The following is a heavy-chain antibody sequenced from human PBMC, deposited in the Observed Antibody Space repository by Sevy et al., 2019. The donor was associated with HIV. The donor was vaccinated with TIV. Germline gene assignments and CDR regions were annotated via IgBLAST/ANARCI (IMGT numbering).Heavy chain of an antibody. CDR1: GGSISSYY. CDR2: IYTSGNT. J-gene: IGHJ4*02. V-gene: IGHV4-4*07. Sequence: SETLSLTCTVSGGSISSYYWSWIRQPSGKGLEWIGRIYTSGNTHYNPSLKSRVTMSVDTSKNHFSLNLSYVTAADTAVYYCAGAAIDTGDFEYWGQGTLVTVSS. CDR3: AGAAIDTGDFEY. D-gene: IGHD6-13*01.